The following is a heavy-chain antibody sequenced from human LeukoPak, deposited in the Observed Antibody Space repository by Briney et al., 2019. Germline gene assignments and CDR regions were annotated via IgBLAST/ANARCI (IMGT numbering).Heavy chain of an antibody. V-gene: IGHV4-59*08. Sequence: SETLSLTCTVSGGSISSYYWSWIRQPPGKGLEWIGYIYYSGSTNYKPSLKSRVTISVDTSKNQFSLKLSSVTAADTAVYYCARLGYDFWSGYIDYYYGMDVWGQGTTVTVSS. D-gene: IGHD3-3*01. J-gene: IGHJ6*02. CDR3: ARLGYDFWSGYIDYYYGMDV. CDR2: IYYSGST. CDR1: GGSISSYY.